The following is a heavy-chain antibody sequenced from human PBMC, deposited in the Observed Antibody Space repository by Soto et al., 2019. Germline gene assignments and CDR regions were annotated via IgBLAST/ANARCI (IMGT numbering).Heavy chain of an antibody. J-gene: IGHJ4*02. Sequence: QITLKESGPTLVKPTQTLTLTCTFSGFSLSTSGVGVGWIRQPPGKALEWLALIYWDDDKRYSPSLKSRLTITKDTAKHQGVLTMTNMDPVDTATYYCAHIPPPYGSGSIDYWGQGTLVTVSS. CDR1: GFSLSTSGVG. CDR3: AHIPPPYGSGSIDY. CDR2: IYWDDDK. D-gene: IGHD3-10*01. V-gene: IGHV2-5*02.